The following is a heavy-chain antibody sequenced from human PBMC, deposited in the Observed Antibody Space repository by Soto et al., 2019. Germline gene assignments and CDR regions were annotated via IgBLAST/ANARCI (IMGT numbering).Heavy chain of an antibody. D-gene: IGHD3-3*01. CDR2: IYPDDSYV. CDR3: ARHGVSFGPFDY. V-gene: IGHV5-51*01. CDR1: HYIFTSNW. Sequence: AESLTISCQAPHYIFTSNWIGWLLQLPGNGLEWMGVIYPDDSYVKYNPSFQGQVTISVDKSISTAYLQWSRLRDSHTAMYFCARHGVSFGPFDYWGQGTTVTVSS. J-gene: IGHJ4*02.